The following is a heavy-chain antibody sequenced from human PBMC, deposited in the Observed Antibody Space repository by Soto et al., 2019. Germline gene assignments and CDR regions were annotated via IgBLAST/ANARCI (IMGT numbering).Heavy chain of an antibody. CDR2: INPTGAST. CDR1: GDTFSRHY. D-gene: IGHD5-12*01. J-gene: IGHJ3*02. V-gene: IGHV1-46*03. Sequence: QEQLVQSGAEVKKPGASVTISCKASGDTFSRHYIHWVRQAPGQGLEWMGVINPTGASTSYAQKFQGRVTVTRDTSTSTISMELRSLRSEDTAVYFGASDYRAYERHHRFDNWGQGTMVTVSS. CDR3: ASDYRAYERHHRFDN.